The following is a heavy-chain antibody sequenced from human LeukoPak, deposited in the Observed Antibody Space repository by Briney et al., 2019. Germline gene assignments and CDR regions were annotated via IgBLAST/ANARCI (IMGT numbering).Heavy chain of an antibody. CDR2: IRYDGSDK. D-gene: IGHD6-13*01. Sequence: HPGASLRLSCAASGFTFSSYGMHWVRQAPSKGLEWVAFIRYDGSDKYYEDSVKGRFTISGDNSKNTLYLQMNSLRAEDTAVYYCAKIWQQLVPKEYWGQGTLVTVSS. CDR3: AKIWQQLVPKEY. CDR1: GFTFSSYG. J-gene: IGHJ4*02. V-gene: IGHV3-30*02.